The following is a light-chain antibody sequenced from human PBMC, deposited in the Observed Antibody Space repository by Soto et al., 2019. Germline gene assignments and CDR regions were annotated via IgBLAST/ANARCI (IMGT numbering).Light chain of an antibody. CDR1: QSVSSSY. CDR3: QQYITYHSFFT. J-gene: IGKJ5*01. Sequence: EIVLTQSPGTLSLSPGERATLSCRASQSVSSSYLAWYQQKPGQAPRLLIYAASSRATGIPDRFSGSGSGTDFTLTISRLEPEDSAVYYCQQYITYHSFFTFGQGTRLEI. CDR2: AAS. V-gene: IGKV3-20*01.